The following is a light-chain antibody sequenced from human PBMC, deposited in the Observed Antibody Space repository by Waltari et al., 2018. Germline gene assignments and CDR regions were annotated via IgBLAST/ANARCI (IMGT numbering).Light chain of an antibody. J-gene: IGKJ1*01. CDR2: DAS. CDR3: QNYVRLQAT. CDR1: QSVGRS. Sequence: EIVLTQSPGTLSLSPGERATLSCRASQSVGRSLVWYLQNPGQAPSLLIYDASTRATGIPDRFSGSGSGTDFSLTISRLEPEDFAVYFCQNYVRLQATFGQGTKVEIK. V-gene: IGKV3-20*01.